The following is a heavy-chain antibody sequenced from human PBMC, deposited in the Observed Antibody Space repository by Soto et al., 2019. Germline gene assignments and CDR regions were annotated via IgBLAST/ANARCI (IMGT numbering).Heavy chain of an antibody. Sequence: GGSLRLSCAACGFTVSSNYMSWVRQAPGKGLEWVSVIYSGGSTYYADSVKGRFTISRDNSKNTLYLQMNSLRAEDTAVYYCATYDSSGYYDRFHYWGQGTLVTVSS. V-gene: IGHV3-53*01. CDR3: ATYDSSGYYDRFHY. J-gene: IGHJ4*02. D-gene: IGHD3-22*01. CDR1: GFTVSSNY. CDR2: IYSGGST.